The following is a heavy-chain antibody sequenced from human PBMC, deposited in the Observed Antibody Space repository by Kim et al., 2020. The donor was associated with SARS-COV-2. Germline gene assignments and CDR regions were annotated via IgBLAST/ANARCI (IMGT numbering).Heavy chain of an antibody. D-gene: IGHD6-19*01. V-gene: IGHV4-59*13. J-gene: IGHJ4*02. CDR2: IYYSGST. Sequence: SETLSLTCTVSGGSISSYYWSWIRQPPGKGLEWIGYIYYSGSTNYNPSLKSRVTISVDTSKNQFSLKLSSVTAADTAVYYCARGDSSGWFLFDYWGQGTLVTVSS. CDR1: GGSISSYY. CDR3: ARGDSSGWFLFDY.